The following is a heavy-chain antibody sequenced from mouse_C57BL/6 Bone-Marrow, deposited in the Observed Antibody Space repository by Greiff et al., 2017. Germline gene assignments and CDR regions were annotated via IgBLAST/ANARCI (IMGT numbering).Heavy chain of an antibody. J-gene: IGHJ4*01. CDR1: GYTFTSYW. Sequence: QVQLQQPGAELVRPGTSVKLSCKASGYTFTSYWMHWVKQRPGQGLEWIGVIDPSDSYTNYNQKFKGKATLTVDTSSSTAYMQLSSLTSEDSAVYYCARSSVVHYYYAMDYWGQGTSVTVSS. CDR3: ARSSVVHYYYAMDY. D-gene: IGHD1-1*01. CDR2: IDPSDSYT. V-gene: IGHV1-59*01.